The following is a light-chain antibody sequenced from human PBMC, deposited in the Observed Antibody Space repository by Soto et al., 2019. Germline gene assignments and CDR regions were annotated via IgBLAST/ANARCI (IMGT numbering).Light chain of an antibody. CDR3: QDYKNWPPWW. V-gene: IGKV3-15*01. CDR1: QIIANN. J-gene: IGKJ1*01. Sequence: DIVMIQSPATRSLSPGERATLSCWASQIIANNLAWYQQKPGQAPRLLIYGASTRAPGIPARFSGSGSGTEFTLTISSLQSEEFAIYYGQDYKNWPPWWFGQG. CDR2: GAS.